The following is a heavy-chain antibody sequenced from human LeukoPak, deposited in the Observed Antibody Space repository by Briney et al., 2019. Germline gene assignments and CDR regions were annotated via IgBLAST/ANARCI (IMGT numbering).Heavy chain of an antibody. CDR1: GGSISSSSYY. CDR3: ASSSHRLYYMDV. V-gene: IGHV4-39*07. D-gene: IGHD2-2*01. Sequence: SETLSLTCTVSGGSISSSSYYWGWIRQPPGKGLEWIGSIYYSGSTYYNPSLKSRVTISVDTSKNQFSLKLSSVTAADTAVYYCASSSHRLYYMDVWGKGTTVTVSS. CDR2: IYYSGST. J-gene: IGHJ6*03.